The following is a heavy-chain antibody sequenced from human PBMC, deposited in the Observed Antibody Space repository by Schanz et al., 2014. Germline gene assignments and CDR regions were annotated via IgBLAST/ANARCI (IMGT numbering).Heavy chain of an antibody. D-gene: IGHD2-15*01. CDR3: ARVLRGVLPATLGDAFDI. CDR2: IKQDESER. V-gene: IGHV3-7*01. J-gene: IGHJ3*02. Sequence: EVLLVESGGGLVQPGGSLRLSCAASGFTFSSYWMSWVRQAPGKGLEWVANIKQDESERSYVDSVKGRFTISRDNAKNSLYLQMNSLRAEDTAMYYCARVLRGVLPATLGDAFDIWGQGTMVTISS. CDR1: GFTFSSYW.